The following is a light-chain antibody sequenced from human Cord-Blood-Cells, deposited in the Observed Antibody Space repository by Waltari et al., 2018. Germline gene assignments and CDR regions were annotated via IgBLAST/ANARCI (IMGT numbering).Light chain of an antibody. V-gene: IGKV1-39*01. CDR3: QQSYSTPWT. J-gene: IGKJ1*01. CDR2: AAS. CDR1: QSISSY. Sequence: DIQMTQSPSSLSASVGDRVTITCRASQSISSYLNWYQQKPGKAPKLLIYAASSLQSGVPSRFSGIGSGTDFTLTFSSLQPEECATYYCQQSYSTPWTFGQGTKVEIK.